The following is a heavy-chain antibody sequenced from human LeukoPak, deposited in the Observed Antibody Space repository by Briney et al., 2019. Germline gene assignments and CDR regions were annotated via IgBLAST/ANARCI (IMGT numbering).Heavy chain of an antibody. CDR3: AGAWAAAGSNPVGY. Sequence: ASVKVSCKASGYTFSGYHMHWVRQAPGHGLEWMGWINTNTGNPTYAQGFTGRFVFSLDTSVSTAYLQISSLKAEDTAVYYCAGAWAAAGSNPVGYWGQGTLVTVSS. J-gene: IGHJ4*02. D-gene: IGHD6-13*01. CDR2: INTNTGNP. V-gene: IGHV7-4-1*02. CDR1: GYTFSGYH.